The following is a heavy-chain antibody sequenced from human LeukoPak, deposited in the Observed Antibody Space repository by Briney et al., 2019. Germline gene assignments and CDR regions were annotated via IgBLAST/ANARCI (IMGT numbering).Heavy chain of an antibody. J-gene: IGHJ4*02. D-gene: IGHD6-13*01. CDR2: IIPIFGTA. CDR3: ARGGIAAAGSLDY. CDR1: GYTFNRYG. V-gene: IGHV1-69*13. Sequence: GASVKVSCKSSGYTFNRYGITWVRQAPGQGLEWMGGIIPIFGTANYAQKFQGRVTITADESTSTAYMELSSLRSEDTAVYYCARGGIAAAGSLDYWGQGTLVTVSS.